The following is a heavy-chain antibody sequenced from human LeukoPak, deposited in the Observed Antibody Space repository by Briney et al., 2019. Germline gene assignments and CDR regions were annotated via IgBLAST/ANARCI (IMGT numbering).Heavy chain of an antibody. Sequence: GASVKVSCKASGYTFTGYYMHWVRQAPGQGLEWMGRINPNSGGTNYAQKFQGRVTMTRDTYISTAYMELSRLRSDDTAVYYCVRAYYYDSSGAYYFDYWGQGTLVTVSS. CDR1: GYTFTGYY. V-gene: IGHV1-2*06. D-gene: IGHD3-22*01. CDR3: VRAYYYDSSGAYYFDY. CDR2: INPNSGGT. J-gene: IGHJ4*02.